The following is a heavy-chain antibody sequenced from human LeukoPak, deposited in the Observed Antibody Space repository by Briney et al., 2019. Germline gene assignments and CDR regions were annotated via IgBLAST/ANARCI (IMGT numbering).Heavy chain of an antibody. D-gene: IGHD3-22*01. CDR3: ARDSDDYYDSSGYYWHAFDI. CDR1: GGSISSYY. V-gene: IGHV4-59*01. J-gene: IGHJ3*02. CDR2: IYYSGST. Sequence: SETLSLTCSVSGGSISSYYWGWIRQPPGKGLEWIGYIYYSGSTNYNPSLKSRVTISVDTSKNQFSLKLSSVTAADTAVYYCARDSDDYYDSSGYYWHAFDIWGQGTMVTVSS.